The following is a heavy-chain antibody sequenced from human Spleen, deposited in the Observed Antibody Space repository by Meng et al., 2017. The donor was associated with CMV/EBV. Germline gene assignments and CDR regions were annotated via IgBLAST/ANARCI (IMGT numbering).Heavy chain of an antibody. V-gene: IGHV3-30-3*02. CDR2: VSYDGTIT. Sequence: GGSLRLSCAASGFDFSDFPMHWVRQPPGKGLEWVALVSYDGTITDYADSVRGRFTISRDNSKNTLSLLMNSLRGEDTAVYYCAKDIVKFAMYYFDSWGQGALVTVSS. J-gene: IGHJ4*02. CDR3: AKDIVKFAMYYFDS. D-gene: IGHD1-26*01. CDR1: GFDFSDFP.